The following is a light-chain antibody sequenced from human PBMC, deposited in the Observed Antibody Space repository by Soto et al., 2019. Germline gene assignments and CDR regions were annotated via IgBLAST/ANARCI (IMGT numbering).Light chain of an antibody. CDR3: QTYDSSLDDWV. CDR1: SSNIGADFG. V-gene: IGLV1-40*01. Sequence: QSVLTLPPSVSGAPGQRVTISCTGSSSNIGADFGVNWYQHLPGTAPKLLIYINNNRPSGVPGRFSGSQSGSSASLAITGLQSEDEADYYCQTYDSSLDDWVFGGGTKLTVL. J-gene: IGLJ3*02. CDR2: INN.